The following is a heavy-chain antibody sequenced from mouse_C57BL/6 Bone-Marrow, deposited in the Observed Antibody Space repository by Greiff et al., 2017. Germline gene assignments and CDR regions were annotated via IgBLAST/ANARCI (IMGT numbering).Heavy chain of an antibody. CDR2: ISNGGGST. D-gene: IGHD2-13*01. Sequence: EVQLQQSGGGLVQPGGSLKLSCAASGFTFSDYYMYWVRQTPEKRLEWVAYISNGGGSTYYPDTVKGRFTISRDNAKNTLYLQMSRLKSEDPAMYYCARSDYWGQGTLVTVSA. V-gene: IGHV5-12*01. CDR3: ARSDY. CDR1: GFTFSDYY. J-gene: IGHJ3*01.